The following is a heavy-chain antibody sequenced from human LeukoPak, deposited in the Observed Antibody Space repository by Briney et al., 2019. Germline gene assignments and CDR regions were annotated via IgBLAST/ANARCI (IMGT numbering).Heavy chain of an antibody. D-gene: IGHD1-26*01. J-gene: IGHJ5*02. CDR1: GYTFSSSG. CDR2: IQLDGKNE. V-gene: IGHV3-30*02. CDR3: AKGQKWESPHWLDP. Sequence: GGSLRLSCAASGYTFSSSGMHWVRQAPGKGLEWVAHIQLDGKNENYADSVRGRFTISRDNSKNTVYLQMNSLRVEDTAIYYCAKGQKWESPHWLDPWGQGTLVTVSS.